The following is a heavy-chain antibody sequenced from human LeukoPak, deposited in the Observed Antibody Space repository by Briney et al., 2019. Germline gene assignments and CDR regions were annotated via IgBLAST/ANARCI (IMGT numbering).Heavy chain of an antibody. V-gene: IGHV3-7*01. J-gene: IGHJ4*02. CDR1: GFTFSSYG. CDR2: IKQDGSEK. Sequence: PGGTLRLSCAASGFTFSSYGMSWVRQAPGKGLEWVANIKQDGSEKYYVDSVKGRFTISRDNAKNSLYLQMNSLRAGDTAVYYCASRNSLFIWGQGTLVTVSS. D-gene: IGHD4-23*01. CDR3: ASRNSLFI.